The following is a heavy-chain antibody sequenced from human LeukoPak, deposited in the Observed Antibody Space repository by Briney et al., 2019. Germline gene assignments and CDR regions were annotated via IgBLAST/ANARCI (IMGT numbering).Heavy chain of an antibody. J-gene: IGHJ3*02. Sequence: SETLSLTCAVYGGSFSGYYWSWIRQPPGKGLEWIGEINHSGSTNYNPSLKSRVTISVDTSKSQFSLKLSSVTAADTAVYYCARRQVLRFLEWSRKGAFDIWGQGTMVTVSS. CDR3: ARRQVLRFLEWSRKGAFDI. CDR1: GGSFSGYY. V-gene: IGHV4-34*01. CDR2: INHSGST. D-gene: IGHD3-3*01.